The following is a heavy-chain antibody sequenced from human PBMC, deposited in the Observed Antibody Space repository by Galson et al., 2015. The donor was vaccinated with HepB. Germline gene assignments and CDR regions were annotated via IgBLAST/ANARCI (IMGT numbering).Heavy chain of an antibody. CDR2: INPNSGGT. Sequence: SVKVSCKASGYTFTCYYMYWVRQAPGQGLEWMGRINPNSGGTNYAQKFQGRVTMTRDTSISTAYMELSRLRSDDTAVYYCASRGRDFWSGYENWFDPWGQGTLVTVSS. D-gene: IGHD3-3*01. V-gene: IGHV1-2*06. CDR1: GYTFTCYY. J-gene: IGHJ5*02. CDR3: ASRGRDFWSGYENWFDP.